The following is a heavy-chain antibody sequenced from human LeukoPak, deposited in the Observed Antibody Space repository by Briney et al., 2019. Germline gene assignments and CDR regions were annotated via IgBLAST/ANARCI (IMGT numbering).Heavy chain of an antibody. J-gene: IGHJ5*02. V-gene: IGHV4-59*02. Sequence: PSETLSLTCAVSGDFVSDSYWSWVRQPPGKGLEWIGHIDHSGSSFYNPSLRSRAIISMDTSKNQVSLKVTSVTAADTGVYYCARDSKVQSGRRRGWFDPWGQGALVTVSS. CDR3: ARDSKVQSGRRRGWFDP. D-gene: IGHD1-1*01. CDR2: IDHSGSS. CDR1: GDFVSDSY.